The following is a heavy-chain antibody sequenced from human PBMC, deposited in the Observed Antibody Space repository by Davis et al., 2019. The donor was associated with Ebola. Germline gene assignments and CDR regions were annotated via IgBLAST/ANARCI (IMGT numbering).Heavy chain of an antibody. CDR3: AREIRYYYYMDV. CDR2: IYYSGST. D-gene: IGHD4-17*01. CDR1: GGSISSYY. J-gene: IGHJ6*03. V-gene: IGHV4-59*01. Sequence: PGGSLRLSCTVSGGSISSYYWSWIRQPPGKGLEWIGYIYYSGSTNYNPSLKSRVTISVDTSKNQFSLKLSSVTAADTAVYNCAREIRYYYYMDVWGKGTTVTVSS.